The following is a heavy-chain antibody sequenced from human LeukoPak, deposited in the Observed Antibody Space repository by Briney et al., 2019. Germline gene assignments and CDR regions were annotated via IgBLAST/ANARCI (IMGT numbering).Heavy chain of an antibody. CDR2: IYYSGST. D-gene: IGHD2-2*01. Sequence: PSQTLSLTCTVSGGSISSGDYYWSCLRQPPGQGQVWIGYIYYSGSTYYNPSLQSRVTISVDTSKSQFSLKLSSVTAADTAVYYCAREVVVVPAAMVLEADAFDIWGQGTMVTVSS. V-gene: IGHV4-30-4*08. CDR1: GGSISSGDYY. J-gene: IGHJ3*02. CDR3: AREVVVVPAAMVLEADAFDI.